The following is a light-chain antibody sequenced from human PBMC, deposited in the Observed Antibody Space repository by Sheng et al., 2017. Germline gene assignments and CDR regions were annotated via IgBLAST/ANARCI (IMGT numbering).Light chain of an antibody. V-gene: IGKV1-39*01. CDR2: AAS. CDR1: QSISSY. CDR3: QQSYSIPRT. J-gene: IGKJ1*01. Sequence: DIQMTQSPSSLSASVGDRVTITCRASQSISSYLNWYQQKPGKAPNLLIYAASSLQAGVPSRFSGSGSGTDFTLTISSLRPEDFATYYCQQSYSIPRTFGQGTNGGN.